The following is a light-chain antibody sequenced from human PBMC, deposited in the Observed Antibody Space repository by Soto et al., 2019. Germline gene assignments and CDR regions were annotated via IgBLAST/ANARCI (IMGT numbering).Light chain of an antibody. CDR2: GAS. V-gene: IGKV3-20*01. J-gene: IGKJ1*01. CDR3: QQYGSLVT. Sequence: EVVLTQPPGTLSLSPGEGATLSCRASQSVSSSYLAWYQQKPGRAPRLLIDGASSRATGIPDRFSGSGSGTDFTLTISRLEPEDLAVYYCQQYGSLVTFGQGTKVDIK. CDR1: QSVSSSY.